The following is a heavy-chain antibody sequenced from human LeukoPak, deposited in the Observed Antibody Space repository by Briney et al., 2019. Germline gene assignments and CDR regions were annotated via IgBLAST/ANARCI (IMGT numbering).Heavy chain of an antibody. CDR2: IIPMFNTA. CDR1: GGTFCSYS. J-gene: IGHJ4*02. V-gene: IGHV1-69*08. CDR3: AGEAKTSNWNSVPYLDY. Sequence: SVKVSCKASGGTFCSYSFTWVRQATGQGLEWMGRIIPMFNTANYAQDFQGRVTITADKSTSTAYMELITLRSEDTAVYYCAGEAKTSNWNSVPYLDYWGQGTLITVSS. D-gene: IGHD1-7*01.